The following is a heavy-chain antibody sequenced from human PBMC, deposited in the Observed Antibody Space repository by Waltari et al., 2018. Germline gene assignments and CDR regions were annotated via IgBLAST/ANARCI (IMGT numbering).Heavy chain of an antibody. CDR2: IKQDGSEK. D-gene: IGHD4-17*01. J-gene: IGHJ4*02. CDR1: GFTFSSYW. Sequence: EVQLVESGGGLVQPGGSLRLSCAASGFTFSSYWMSWVRQAPGKGLEWVANIKQDGSEKYYVDSVKGRLTISRDNAKNSLYLQMNSLRAEDTAVYYCATDSTVTAIDYWGQGTLVTVSS. CDR3: ATDSTVTAIDY. V-gene: IGHV3-7*01.